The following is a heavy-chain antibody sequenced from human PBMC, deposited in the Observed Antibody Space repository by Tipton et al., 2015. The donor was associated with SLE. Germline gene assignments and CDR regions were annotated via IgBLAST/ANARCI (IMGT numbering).Heavy chain of an antibody. Sequence: SLRLSCEASGFTFKFYGLNWVRQAPGKGLEWVSVIYSGGSTYYADSVKGRFTISRDNSKNTLYLQMNSLRAEDTAVYYCASPYSPGAFDIWGQGTMVPVSS. V-gene: IGHV3-53*05. J-gene: IGHJ3*02. CDR3: ASPYSPGAFDI. D-gene: IGHD6-13*01. CDR2: IYSGGST. CDR1: GFTFKFYG.